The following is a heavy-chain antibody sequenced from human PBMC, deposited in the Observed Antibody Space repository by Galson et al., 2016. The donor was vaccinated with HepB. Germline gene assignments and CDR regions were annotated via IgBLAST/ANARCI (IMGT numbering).Heavy chain of an antibody. CDR3: ARGTTYYDILTGYQRPFDF. V-gene: IGHV3-11*04. CDR1: GFNLSDYY. CDR2: ISSSGNTI. J-gene: IGHJ4*02. Sequence: SLRLSCAASGFNLSDYYMSWIRQAPGKGLEWVSYISSSGNTIYYADSVKGRFTVPRDNAKNSMYLQMNSLRAEDTAVYYCARGTTYYDILTGYQRPFDFWGQGTLVTVSS. D-gene: IGHD3-9*01.